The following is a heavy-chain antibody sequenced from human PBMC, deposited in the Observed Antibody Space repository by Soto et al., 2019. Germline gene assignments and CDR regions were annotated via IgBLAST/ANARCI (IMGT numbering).Heavy chain of an antibody. Sequence: EVQLVQSGAEVKKPGESLRISCKGSGYSFTSYWISWVRQMPGKGLEWMGRIDPSDSYTNYSPSFQGHVTISADKSISTAYLQWSSLKASDTAMYYCARRPPCGYGDSLPDDYYDSSGYCREDYWGQGTLVTVSS. CDR2: IDPSDSYT. V-gene: IGHV5-10-1*03. CDR1: GYSFTSYW. D-gene: IGHD3-22*01. J-gene: IGHJ4*02. CDR3: ARRPPCGYGDSLPDDYYDSSGYCREDY.